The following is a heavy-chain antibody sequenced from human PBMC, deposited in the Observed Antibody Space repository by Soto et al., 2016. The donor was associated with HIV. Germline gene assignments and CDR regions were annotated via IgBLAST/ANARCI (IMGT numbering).Heavy chain of an antibody. J-gene: IGHJ4*02. CDR1: GFTFSSYA. CDR2: ISYDGSNK. V-gene: IGHV3-30*04. D-gene: IGHD3-9*01. Sequence: VQLVESGGGVVQPGRSLRLSCAASGFTFSSYAMHWVRQAPGKGLEWVAVISYDGSNKYYADSVKGRFTISRDNSKNTLYLQMNSLRAEDTAVYYCARDPAALLTGPSYYFDYWGQGTLVTVSS. CDR3: ARDPAALLTGPSYYFDY.